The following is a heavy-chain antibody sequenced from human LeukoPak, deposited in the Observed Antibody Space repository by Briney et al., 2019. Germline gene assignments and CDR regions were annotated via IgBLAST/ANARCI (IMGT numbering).Heavy chain of an antibody. Sequence: GGSLRLSCAASGFMFSNYAMSWVRQAPGKGLEWVSGISTRGGGIYYADSVKGRFTISRDNSENTLYLQMKSLRAEDTAVYYCAKDGFDYYDSSGYYYFDYWGQGTLVTVSS. D-gene: IGHD3-22*01. CDR2: ISTRGGGI. V-gene: IGHV3-23*01. CDR1: GFMFSNYA. CDR3: AKDGFDYYDSSGYYYFDY. J-gene: IGHJ4*02.